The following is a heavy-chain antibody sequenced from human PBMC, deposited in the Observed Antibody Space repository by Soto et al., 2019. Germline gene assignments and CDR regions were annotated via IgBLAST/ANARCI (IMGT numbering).Heavy chain of an antibody. D-gene: IGHD3-16*01. V-gene: IGHV2-5*02. CDR2: ICWDDDK. J-gene: IGHJ3*02. CDR1: GFSLTTNKVG. Sequence: QITLKESGPTLVKPTQTLTLTCTFSGFSLTTNKVGVGWVRQPPGKALEWLALICWDDDKRYSPSLNNRLTITKDTPKNQVVLTMSNMDPVDTATYYCALTYPPAFDSLGQGTMVTVSS. CDR3: ALTYPPAFDS.